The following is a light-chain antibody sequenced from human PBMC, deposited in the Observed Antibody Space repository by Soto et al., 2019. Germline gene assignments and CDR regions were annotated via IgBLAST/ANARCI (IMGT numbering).Light chain of an antibody. CDR1: SGSIASNY. CDR2: EDN. V-gene: IGLV6-57*03. CDR3: QSYDSSNHPWV. J-gene: IGLJ3*02. Sequence: NFMLTQPHSVSESPGKTVTISCTRSSGSIASNYVQWYQQRPGSAPTTVIYEDNQRPSGVPDRFSGSIDSSFNSASLTISGLKTEDEADYYCQSYDSSNHPWVFGGGTKLTVL.